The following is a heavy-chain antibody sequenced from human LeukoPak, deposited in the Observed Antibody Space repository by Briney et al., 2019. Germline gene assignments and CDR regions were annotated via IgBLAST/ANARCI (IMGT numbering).Heavy chain of an antibody. J-gene: IGHJ4*02. CDR1: GGTFSSYA. D-gene: IGHD5-24*01. V-gene: IGHV1-69*05. Sequence: WASVKVSCKASGGTFSSYAISWVRQAPGQGLEWMGGIIPIFGTANYAQKFQGRVTITTDESTSIAYMELSSLRSEDTAVYYCARGTRRDGYHNYYYFDYWGQGTLVTVSS. CDR2: IIPIFGTA. CDR3: ARGTRRDGYHNYYYFDY.